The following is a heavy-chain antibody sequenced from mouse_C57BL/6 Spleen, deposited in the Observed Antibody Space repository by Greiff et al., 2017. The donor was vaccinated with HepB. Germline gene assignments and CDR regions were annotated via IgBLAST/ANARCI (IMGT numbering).Heavy chain of an antibody. V-gene: IGHV1-20*01. Sequence: VQLQQSGPELVKPGDSVKISCKASGYSFTGYFMNWVMQSHGKSLEWIGRINPYNGDTFYNQKFKGKATLTVDKSSSTAHMELRSLTSEDSAVYYCARNYGSSKDYFDYWGQGTTLTVSS. J-gene: IGHJ2*01. CDR2: INPYNGDT. CDR1: GYSFTGYF. D-gene: IGHD1-1*01. CDR3: ARNYGSSKDYFDY.